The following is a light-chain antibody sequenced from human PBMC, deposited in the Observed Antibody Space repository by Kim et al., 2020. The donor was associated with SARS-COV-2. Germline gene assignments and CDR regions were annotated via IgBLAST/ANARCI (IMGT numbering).Light chain of an antibody. J-gene: IGKJ5*01. V-gene: IGKV3-11*01. CDR3: QQRSNWPPSFT. CDR2: DAS. Sequence: PGERAPLSCRASQTVSTYVAWYQHTPGQPPRLLIYDASHRATGIPARCSGSGSGTEFTLTISSLEPEDFAIYYCQQRSNWPPSFTFGQGTRLEIK. CDR1: QTVSTY.